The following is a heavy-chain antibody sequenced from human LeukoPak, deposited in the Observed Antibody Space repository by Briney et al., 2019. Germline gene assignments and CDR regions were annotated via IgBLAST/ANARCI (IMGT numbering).Heavy chain of an antibody. Sequence: SVKVSCKASGYTFTGYYMHWVRQAPGQGLEWMGGIIPIFGTANYAQKFQGSVTITADEFTSTAYMELSSLRSEDTAVYYCARVVTPRYCTSTSCYLKGWFDPWGQGTLVTVSS. CDR3: ARVVTPRYCTSTSCYLKGWFDP. CDR2: IIPIFGTA. V-gene: IGHV1-69*13. CDR1: GYTFTGYY. J-gene: IGHJ5*02. D-gene: IGHD2-2*01.